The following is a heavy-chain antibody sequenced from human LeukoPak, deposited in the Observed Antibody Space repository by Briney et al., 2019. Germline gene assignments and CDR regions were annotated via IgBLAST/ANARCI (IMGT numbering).Heavy chain of an antibody. J-gene: IGHJ4*02. D-gene: IGHD6-19*01. CDR3: ARRALSGWCIY. CDR1: GYTFTSYD. Sequence: ASVKVSCKASGYTFTSYDINWVRQATGQGLEWMGWMNPNRGNTGYAQKFQGRVTMARNTSISTAYMELSSLRSEGTAVYYCARRALSGWCIYWGQGTLVTVSS. CDR2: MNPNRGNT. V-gene: IGHV1-8*01.